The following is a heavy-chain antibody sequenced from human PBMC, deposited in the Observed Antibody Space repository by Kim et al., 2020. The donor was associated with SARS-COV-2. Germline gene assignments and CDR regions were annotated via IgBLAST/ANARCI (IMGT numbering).Heavy chain of an antibody. CDR2: ISHSGDT. CDR3: VRQVVTGWFNFDM. V-gene: IGHV4-38-2*01. J-gene: IGHJ3*02. D-gene: IGHD6-19*01. Sequence: SETLSLTCSVSGSPFGYAYYWGWIRQPPGRGLEWIGSISHSGDTYYKTSVQSRITISVDTSKNQFSLNLSSVTAADTALYFCVRQVVTGWFNFDMWGQG. CDR1: GSPFGYAYY.